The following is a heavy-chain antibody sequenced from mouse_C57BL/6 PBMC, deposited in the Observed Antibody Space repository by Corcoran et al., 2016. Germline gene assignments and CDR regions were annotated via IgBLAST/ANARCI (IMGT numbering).Heavy chain of an antibody. D-gene: IGHD2-2*01. CDR1: GYTFTDYY. Sequence: EVQLQQSGPELVKPGASVKISCKASGYTFTDYYMNWVKQSHGKSLEWIGDINPNNGGTSYNQKFKGKATLTVDKSSSTAYMELRSLTSEDSAVYYCARGYGYSYYFDYWGQGTTLTVSS. CDR2: INPNNGGT. J-gene: IGHJ2*01. V-gene: IGHV1-26*01. CDR3: ARGYGYSYYFDY.